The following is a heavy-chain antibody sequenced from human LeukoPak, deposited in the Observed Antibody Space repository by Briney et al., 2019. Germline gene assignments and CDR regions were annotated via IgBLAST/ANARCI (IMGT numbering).Heavy chain of an antibody. Sequence: SVKVSCKSSGYTFTSYDINWVRQATGQGLEWMGWMNPNSGNTGYAQKFQGRVTMTRNTSISTAYMELSSLRSEDTAVYYCARGPSYVVTFGGVINWFDPWGQGTLVTVSS. CDR2: MNPNSGNT. V-gene: IGHV1-8*01. D-gene: IGHD3-16*01. CDR1: GYTFTSYD. CDR3: ARGPSYVVTFGGVINWFDP. J-gene: IGHJ5*02.